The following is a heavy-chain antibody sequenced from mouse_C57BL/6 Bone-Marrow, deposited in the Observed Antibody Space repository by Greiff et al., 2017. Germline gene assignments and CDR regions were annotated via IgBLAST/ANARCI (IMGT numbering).Heavy chain of an antibody. CDR3: SALGGYIG. CDR2: IDPENGDT. V-gene: IGHV14-4*01. CDR1: GFNIKDDY. J-gene: IGHJ2*01. D-gene: IGHD3-3*01. Sequence: VQLQQPGAELVKPGASVKMSCKASGFNIKDDYMHWVKQRPEQGLEWIGWIDPENGDTEYASKFQGKATITGDTSSNAAYLQLSSLTAEDTAFYYCSALGGYIGWGQGTTLTVSS.